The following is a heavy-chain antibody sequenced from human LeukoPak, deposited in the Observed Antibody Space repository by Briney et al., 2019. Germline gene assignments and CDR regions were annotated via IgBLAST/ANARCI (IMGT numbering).Heavy chain of an antibody. CDR3: ARDSSRWYEGRNYYYYYMDV. CDR2: IYSRGTT. V-gene: IGHV4-59*01. CDR1: GGSFSGYY. D-gene: IGHD6-13*01. J-gene: IGHJ6*03. Sequence: SEALSLTCAVYGGSFSGYYWSWIRQPPGKGLEWIGYIYSRGTTNYNPSLKSRVTISVDTPKNQFSLKLTSVTAADTAVYYCARDSSRWYEGRNYYYYYMDVWGKGTTVTVSS.